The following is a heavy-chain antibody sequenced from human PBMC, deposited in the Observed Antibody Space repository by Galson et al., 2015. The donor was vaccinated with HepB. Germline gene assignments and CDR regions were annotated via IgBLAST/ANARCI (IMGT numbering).Heavy chain of an antibody. CDR2: LSSDGNTQ. CDR1: GFTFTTYA. D-gene: IGHD2-15*01. J-gene: IGHJ5*02. V-gene: IGHV3-30*18. CDR3: AKEGHYQLLHGWFDL. Sequence: SLRLSCAASGFTFTTYAMHWVRQAPGKGLEWLAVLSSDGNTQYYEASVKGRFTISRDNSRNTLFLQMNSLRTEDTAVYYCAKEGHYQLLHGWFDLWGQGTLVTVSS.